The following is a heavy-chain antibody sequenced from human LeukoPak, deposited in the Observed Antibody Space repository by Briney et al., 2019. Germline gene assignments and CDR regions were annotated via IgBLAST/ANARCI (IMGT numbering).Heavy chain of an antibody. CDR1: FNSIRSSSYY. Sequence: SETLSLTCTVSFNSIRSSSYYWGWIRQFPGKGLEWIGYIYYTGSTYYSSSLKSRVTISVDTSNNQFSLRLDSVTAADTAVYYCASRYYYDSSGYFLYWGQGTLVTVSS. D-gene: IGHD3-22*01. V-gene: IGHV4-39*01. CDR3: ASRYYYDSSGYFLY. CDR2: IYYTGST. J-gene: IGHJ4*02.